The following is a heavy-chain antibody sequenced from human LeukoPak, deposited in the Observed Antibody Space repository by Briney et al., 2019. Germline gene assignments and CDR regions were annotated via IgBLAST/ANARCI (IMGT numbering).Heavy chain of an antibody. D-gene: IGHD3-22*01. Sequence: PSETLSLTCTVSGGSISSSSYSWGWIRQPPGKGLEWIGSIYYSGSTYYNPSLKSRVTISVDTSKNQFSLKLSSVAAADTAVYYCARGKRYYDSSGELDYWGQGTLVTVSS. CDR1: GGSISSSSYS. CDR3: ARGKRYYDSSGELDY. CDR2: IYYSGST. V-gene: IGHV4-39*01. J-gene: IGHJ4*02.